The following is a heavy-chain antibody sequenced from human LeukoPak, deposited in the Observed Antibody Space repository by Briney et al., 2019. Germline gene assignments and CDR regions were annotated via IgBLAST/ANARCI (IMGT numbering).Heavy chain of an antibody. CDR2: IYTSGST. J-gene: IGHJ5*02. Sequence: PSETLSLTCTVSGGSISSYYWSWIRQPAGKGLEWIGRIYTSGSTNYNPSLKSRVTMSVDTSKSQFSLKLTSVTAADTAVYYCAKDLMRDRWFGESWGQGTLVTVSS. V-gene: IGHV4-4*07. D-gene: IGHD3-10*01. CDR1: GGSISSYY. CDR3: AKDLMRDRWFGES.